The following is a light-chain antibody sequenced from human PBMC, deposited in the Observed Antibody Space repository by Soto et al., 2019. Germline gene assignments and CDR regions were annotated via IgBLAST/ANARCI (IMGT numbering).Light chain of an antibody. V-gene: IGKV1-39*01. CDR3: QQSYSTPPWT. CDR1: QSIVTY. J-gene: IGKJ1*01. Sequence: IEITQSPYSLYVSVGDRVTITCRASQSIVTYLNWYLQKPGKAPKLLIYAASNLQSGVPSRFSGSGSGTDFTLTISSLQPEDFATYFCQQSYSTPPWTCGQGTKVDIK. CDR2: AAS.